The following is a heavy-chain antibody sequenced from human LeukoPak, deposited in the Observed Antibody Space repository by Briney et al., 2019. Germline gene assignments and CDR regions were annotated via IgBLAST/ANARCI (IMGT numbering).Heavy chain of an antibody. V-gene: IGHV4-39*01. Sequence: SETLSLTCSVSGGSINTYYWGWLRQPPGKGLEWVGSIYFTGSTYYNPSLKSRATMSVDMSKNQVSLDLRSVTAADTAVYYCARLSTALARLNADYWGQGILVTVSS. CDR1: GGSINTYY. D-gene: IGHD2-2*01. CDR2: IYFTGST. CDR3: ARLSTALARLNADY. J-gene: IGHJ4*02.